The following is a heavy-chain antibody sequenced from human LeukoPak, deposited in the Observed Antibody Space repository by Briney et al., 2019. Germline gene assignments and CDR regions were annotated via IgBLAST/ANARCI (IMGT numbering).Heavy chain of an antibody. Sequence: GGSLRLSCAASGFTFSSYGMSWVRQAPGKGLEWVSAISGSGGSTYYADSVKGRFTISRDNSKNTLYLQMNSLRAEDTAVYYCARVYGGSSWSGKIGYYFDYWGQGTLVTVSS. D-gene: IGHD6-13*01. CDR2: ISGSGGST. CDR3: ARVYGGSSWSGKIGYYFDY. V-gene: IGHV3-23*01. J-gene: IGHJ4*02. CDR1: GFTFSSYG.